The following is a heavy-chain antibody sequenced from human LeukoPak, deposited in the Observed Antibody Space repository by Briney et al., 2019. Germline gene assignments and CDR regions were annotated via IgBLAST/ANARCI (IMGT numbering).Heavy chain of an antibody. V-gene: IGHV4-34*01. CDR2: IHRSGST. CDR1: GGSSSGEY. Sequence: PSETLSLTCAMYGGSSSGEYWSWIRQPPGKGLEWIGEIHRSGSTTYSPSLKSRVTMSLETSKNQFSLKLSSVTAADTAVYHCTRNGWYCLDQWSQGTLVTVSS. J-gene: IGHJ4*02. D-gene: IGHD6-19*01. CDR3: TRNGWYCLDQ.